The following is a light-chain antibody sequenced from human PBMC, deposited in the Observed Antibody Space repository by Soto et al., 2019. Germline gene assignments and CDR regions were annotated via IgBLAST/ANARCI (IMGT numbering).Light chain of an antibody. J-gene: IGKJ1*01. CDR2: GAS. CDR3: KQYGSSPWT. Sequence: EIVLTQSPGTLSLSPGERATLSCRASQSVSSSYLAWYQQKPGQAPRLLIYGASSRATGIPDRFSGSGSGTDCTHTISRLEAEDLAVYYCKQYGSSPWTFGQGTKVETK. CDR1: QSVSSSY. V-gene: IGKV3-20*01.